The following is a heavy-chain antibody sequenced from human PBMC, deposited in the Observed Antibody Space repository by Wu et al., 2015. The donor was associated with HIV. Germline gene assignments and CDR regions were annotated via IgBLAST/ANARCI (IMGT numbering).Heavy chain of an antibody. J-gene: IGHJ6*03. CDR1: GGTFHNYA. CDR2: IIPMFAST. V-gene: IGHV1-69*14. Sequence: QVQLIQSGAEVKKPGSSVKVSCKASGGTFHNYAVTWVRQAPGQGLEWMGGIIPMFASTNYAQKFQGRVTITADISTDTAYMELSSLRSEDTAVYYCARGEGIRRRGGGGERTYYYDSSGDFYYYMDVVGQGDQWSPSP. D-gene: IGHD3-22*01. CDR3: ARGEGIRRRGGGGERTYYYDSSGDFYYYMDV.